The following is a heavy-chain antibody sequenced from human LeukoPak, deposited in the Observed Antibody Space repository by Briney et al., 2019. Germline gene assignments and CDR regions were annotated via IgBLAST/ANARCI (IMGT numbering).Heavy chain of an antibody. J-gene: IGHJ5*02. Sequence: GGSLRLSCAASGVIISSYAMSWVRQAPGKGLEWVSAINGRGDDTYYADFVKGRFTISRDNSKSTVYLQMNSLRTEDTAVYYCAKDRVSPGFNWFDPWGQGTLVTVSS. CDR1: GVIISSYA. V-gene: IGHV3-23*01. CDR3: AKDRVSPGFNWFDP. D-gene: IGHD2/OR15-2a*01. CDR2: INGRGDDT.